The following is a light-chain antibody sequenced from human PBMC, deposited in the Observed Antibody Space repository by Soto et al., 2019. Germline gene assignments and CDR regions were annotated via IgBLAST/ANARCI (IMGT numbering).Light chain of an antibody. CDR2: NTN. V-gene: IGLV8-61*01. CDR3: VLYMGSGIRV. Sequence: QAVVTQEPSFSVSPGGTVTLTCGLSSGSVSTNYYPSWYQQTPGQAPRSLIYNTNTRSSGVPDRFSGSILGNKAALTITGAQADDESDYYCVLYMGSGIRVFGGGTKVTVL. CDR1: SGSVSTNYY. J-gene: IGLJ3*02.